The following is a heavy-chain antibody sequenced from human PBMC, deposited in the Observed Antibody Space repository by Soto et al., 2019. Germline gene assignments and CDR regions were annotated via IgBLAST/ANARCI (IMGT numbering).Heavy chain of an antibody. J-gene: IGHJ5*02. CDR3: ARTPLPFIAARTLNWFDP. CDR1: GGTFSSYA. CDR2: IIPIFGTA. D-gene: IGHD6-6*01. V-gene: IGHV1-69*13. Sequence: SVKVSCKASGGTFSSYAISWVRQAPGQGLEWMGGIIPIFGTANYAQKFQGRVTITADESTSTAYMELSSLRSEDTAVYYCARTPLPFIAARTLNWFDPWGQGTLVTVSS.